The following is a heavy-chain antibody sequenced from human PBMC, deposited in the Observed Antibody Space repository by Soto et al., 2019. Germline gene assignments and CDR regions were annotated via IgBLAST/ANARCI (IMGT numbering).Heavy chain of an antibody. D-gene: IGHD6-13*01. CDR1: GFTFSSYG. V-gene: IGHV3-30*18. CDR2: ISYDGSNK. Sequence: QVQLVESGGGVGQPGRSLRRSCAAYGFTFSSYGIHWVRQAPGKGLEWVAVISYDGSNKYYADSVKGRFTISRDNSKNKLYLQMNSLRAEDTDVYYCAKGRVGSSWYGLFDYCGKGTLVTVSS. CDR3: AKGRVGSSWYGLFDY. J-gene: IGHJ4*02.